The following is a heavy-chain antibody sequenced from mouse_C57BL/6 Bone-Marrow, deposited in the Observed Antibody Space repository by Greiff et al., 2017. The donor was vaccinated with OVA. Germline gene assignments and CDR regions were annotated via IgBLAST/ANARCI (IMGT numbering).Heavy chain of an antibody. V-gene: IGHV1-72*01. Sequence: QVQLKQPGAELVKPGASVKLSCKASGYTFTSYWMHWVKQRPGRGLEWIGRIDPNSGGTKYNEKFKSKATLTVDKPSSTAYMQLSSLTSEDSAVYYCASHYSNFAWFADWGQGTLVTVSA. J-gene: IGHJ3*01. CDR1: GYTFTSYW. D-gene: IGHD2-5*01. CDR3: ASHYSNFAWFAD. CDR2: IDPNSGGT.